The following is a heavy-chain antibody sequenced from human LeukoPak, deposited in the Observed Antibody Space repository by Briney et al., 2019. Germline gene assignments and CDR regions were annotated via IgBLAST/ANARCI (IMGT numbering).Heavy chain of an antibody. CDR2: INPNSGGT. J-gene: IGHJ4*02. CDR3: ARDLRYSSGWYHVFDY. D-gene: IGHD6-19*01. V-gene: IGHV1-2*02. CDR1: GYTFTGYY. Sequence: GASVKVSCKASGYTFTGYYMHWVRQAPGRGLEWMGWINPNSGGTNYAQKFQGRVTMTRDTSISTAYMELSRLRSDDTAVYYCARDLRYSSGWYHVFDYWGQGTLVTVSS.